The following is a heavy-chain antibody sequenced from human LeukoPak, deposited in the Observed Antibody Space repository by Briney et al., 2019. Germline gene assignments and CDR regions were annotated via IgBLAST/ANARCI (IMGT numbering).Heavy chain of an antibody. CDR1: GYNFAKHW. V-gene: IGHV5-51*01. J-gene: IGHJ5*02. Sequence: GESLKICCKHSGYNFAKHWIGWVRQVPGKGLECMGIINPGNSDIVYTPSYQGQVTFSADSSTSTVFLQWGSLKASESAMYSCSKRACSDTSPVAWGQGTLVTVSS. CDR2: INPGNSDI. CDR3: SKRACSDTSPVA. D-gene: IGHD3-22*01.